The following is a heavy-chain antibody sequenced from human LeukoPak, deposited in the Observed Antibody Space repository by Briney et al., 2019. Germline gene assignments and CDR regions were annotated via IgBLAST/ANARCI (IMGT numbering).Heavy chain of an antibody. V-gene: IGHV4-39*07. J-gene: IGHJ2*01. Sequence: PSETLSLTCSVSGGSISSASYYWSFIRQPPGKGLEWIGSIYYSGSTYFNPSLKSRVTTSVDTSKNKFSLKLRSVTAADTAVYYCWYFDLWGRGALLTVSS. CDR2: IYYSGST. CDR3: WYFDL. CDR1: GGSISSASYY.